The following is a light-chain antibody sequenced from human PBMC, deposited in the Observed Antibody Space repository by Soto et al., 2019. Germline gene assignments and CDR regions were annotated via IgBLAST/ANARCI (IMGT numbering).Light chain of an antibody. CDR1: SSDVGGYNY. CDR2: DVS. V-gene: IGLV2-11*01. CDR3: CSHAGSFTLV. Sequence: QSALTQPRSVSGSPGQSVTISCTGNSSDVGGYNYVSWYQKYPRKAPRLMIYDVSKRPSGVPDRFSGSKSGNTASLTISGLQAEDEADYYCCSHAGSFTLVFGGGTKLTV. J-gene: IGLJ2*01.